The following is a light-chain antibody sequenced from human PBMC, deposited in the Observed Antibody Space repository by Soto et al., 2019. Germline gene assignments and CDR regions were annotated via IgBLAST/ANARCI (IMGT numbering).Light chain of an antibody. V-gene: IGKV3-11*01. CDR3: QQRSNWIT. J-gene: IGKJ5*01. CDR1: RSVSRY. Sequence: EIVSTHSPATLSLSPGERATLSFRSSRSVSRYLAWYQQKPGQAPRLLIYDTSYRAAGIPDRFSGSGSATDFTLTISSLEPEDFAVYYCQQRSNWITFGQGTRLEIK. CDR2: DTS.